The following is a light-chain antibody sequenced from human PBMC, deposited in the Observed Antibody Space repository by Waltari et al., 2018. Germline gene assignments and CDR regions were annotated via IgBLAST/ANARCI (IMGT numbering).Light chain of an antibody. J-gene: IGKJ1*01. CDR3: QHYVNLPAK. CDR1: QSVSRS. V-gene: IGKV3-20*01. Sequence: EIVLTQSPGTLSLSPGESATLSCRARQSVSRSLAWYQLKPGQAPRLLIYNASTTSTGIPDRFSGSASGTHFSLPISRLDPEDFAVYYCQHYVNLPAKFGQGTKVEI. CDR2: NAS.